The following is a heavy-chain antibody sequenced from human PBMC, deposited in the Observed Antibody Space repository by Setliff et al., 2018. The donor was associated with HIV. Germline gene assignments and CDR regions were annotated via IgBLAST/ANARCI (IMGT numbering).Heavy chain of an antibody. CDR2: IIPILGTA. CDR3: ARDRVPYSSSPSALDP. V-gene: IGHV1-69*04. Sequence: SVKVSCKASGGNFRSYGISWVRQAPGQGLEWMGRIIPILGTANYAQNFQGRLTITADKSTSTTYMELSSLRSEDTAIYYCARDRVPYSSSPSALDPWGQGTQVTVSS. D-gene: IGHD2-2*01. J-gene: IGHJ5*02. CDR1: GGNFRSYG.